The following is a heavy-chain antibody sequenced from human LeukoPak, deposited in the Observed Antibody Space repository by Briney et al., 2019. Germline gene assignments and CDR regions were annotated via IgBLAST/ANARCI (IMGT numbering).Heavy chain of an antibody. J-gene: IGHJ4*02. Sequence: GRSLRLSCAASGFTFSSYAMHWVRQAPGQGLEWMGWINPNSGGTNYAQKFQGRVTMTRDTSISTAYMELSRLRSDDTAVYYCARRRPADYWGQGTLVTVSS. CDR2: INPNSGGT. CDR3: ARRRPADY. CDR1: GFTFSSYA. V-gene: IGHV1-2*02.